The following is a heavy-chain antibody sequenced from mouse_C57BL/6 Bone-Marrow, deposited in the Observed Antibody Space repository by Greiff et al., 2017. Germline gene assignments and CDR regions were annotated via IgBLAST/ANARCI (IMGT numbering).Heavy chain of an antibody. J-gene: IGHJ4*01. CDR3: ARRGDYYSNCYAMDY. V-gene: IGHV2-9-1*01. CDR1: GFSLTSYA. D-gene: IGHD2-5*01. CDR2: IWTGGGT. Sequence: VKVVESGPGLVAPSQSLSITCTVSGFSLTSYAISWVRQPPGKGLEWLGVIWTGGGTNYNSALKSRLSISKDNSKSQVFLKMNSLQTDDTARYYCARRGDYYSNCYAMDYWGQGTSVTVSS.